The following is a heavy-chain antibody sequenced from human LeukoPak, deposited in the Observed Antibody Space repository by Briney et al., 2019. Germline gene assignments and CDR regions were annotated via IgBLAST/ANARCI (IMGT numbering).Heavy chain of an antibody. CDR3: AKDGDIVVVPAAKGYMDV. CDR2: IRYDGSNK. J-gene: IGHJ6*03. D-gene: IGHD2-2*01. CDR1: GFTFSSYA. Sequence: GGSLRLSCAASGFTFSSYAMSWVRQAPGKGLEWVAFIRYDGSNKYYADSVKGRFTISRDNSKNTLYLQMNSLRAEDTAVYYCAKDGDIVVVPAAKGYMDVWGKGTTVTVSS. V-gene: IGHV3-30*02.